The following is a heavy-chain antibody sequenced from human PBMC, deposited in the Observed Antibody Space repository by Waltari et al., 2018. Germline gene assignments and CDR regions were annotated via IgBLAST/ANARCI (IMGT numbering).Heavy chain of an antibody. CDR1: GYTFTSYA. Sequence: QVQLVQSGAEVKKPGASVKVSCKASGYTFTSYAMHWVRQAPGQRLEWMGWINAGNGNTKYPQKFQGRVTITRDTSASTAYMELSSLRSEDTAVYYCARDRGSGWYGPYYWGQGTLVTVSS. CDR2: INAGNGNT. J-gene: IGHJ4*02. V-gene: IGHV1-3*01. CDR3: ARDRGSGWYGPYY. D-gene: IGHD6-19*01.